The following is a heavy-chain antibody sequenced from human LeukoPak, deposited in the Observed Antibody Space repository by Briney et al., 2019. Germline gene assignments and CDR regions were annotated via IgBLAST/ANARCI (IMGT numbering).Heavy chain of an antibody. V-gene: IGHV4-61*05. CDR1: GGSISSSSYY. J-gene: IGHJ6*03. CDR2: IYTSGST. CDR3: ARGGCSGGSCYYYYYTDV. D-gene: IGHD2-15*01. Sequence: SETLSLTCTVSGGSISSSSYYWSWIRQPPGKGLEWIGYIYTSGSTNYNPSLKSRVTISVDTSKNQFSLKLSSVTAADTAVYYCARGGCSGGSCYYYYYTDVWGKGTTVTVSS.